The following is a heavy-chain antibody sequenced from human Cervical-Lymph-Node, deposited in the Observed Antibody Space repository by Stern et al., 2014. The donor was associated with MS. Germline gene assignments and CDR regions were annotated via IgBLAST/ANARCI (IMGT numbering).Heavy chain of an antibody. CDR1: GYTFTSYS. V-gene: IGHV1-46*01. J-gene: IGHJ4*02. D-gene: IGHD3-3*01. CDR2: ISPSGGSP. Sequence: MQLVESGAEVKKPGASVKVSCKTSGYTFTSYSLHWVRQAPGQGLEWLGIISPSGGSPTYTQKFHDKVTLTSDTSTSTVYMELNSLRSEDTAVYYCARDPHYDFWSGYPLYYFDFWGQGTLVTVSS. CDR3: ARDPHYDFWSGYPLYYFDF.